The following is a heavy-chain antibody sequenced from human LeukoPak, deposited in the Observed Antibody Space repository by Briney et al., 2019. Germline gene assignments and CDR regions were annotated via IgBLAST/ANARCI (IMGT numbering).Heavy chain of an antibody. J-gene: IGHJ4*02. D-gene: IGHD6-13*01. CDR2: INHSGST. Sequence: PSETLSLTCAVYGGSFSGYYWSWIRQPPGKGLEWIGEINHSGSTNYNPSLKSRVTISVDTSKNQFSLKLSSVTAADTAVYYCARGYGSSWSKCYFDYWGQGTLVTVSS. CDR3: ARGYGSSWSKCYFDY. V-gene: IGHV4-34*01. CDR1: GGSFSGYY.